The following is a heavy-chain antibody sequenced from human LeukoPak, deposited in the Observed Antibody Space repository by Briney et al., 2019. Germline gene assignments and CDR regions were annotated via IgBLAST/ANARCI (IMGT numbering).Heavy chain of an antibody. J-gene: IGHJ5*02. D-gene: IGHD1-26*01. Sequence: GGSLRLSCAASGFSFSSYWMNWVRQAPGKGLEWVSGISGGSESTYYADSVKGRFTISRDNSKNTLYMEMNNLRGADTAVYYCAKGWTAVGSWGQGTRVTVSS. CDR3: AKGWTAVGS. V-gene: IGHV3-23*01. CDR2: ISGGSEST. CDR1: GFSFSSYW.